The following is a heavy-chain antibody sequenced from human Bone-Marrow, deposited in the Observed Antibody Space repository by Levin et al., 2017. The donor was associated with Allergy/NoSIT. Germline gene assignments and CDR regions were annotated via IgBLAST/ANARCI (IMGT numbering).Heavy chain of an antibody. CDR1: GESFSGYF. CDR2: INFNGIT. J-gene: IGHJ4*02. V-gene: IGHV4-34*01. Sequence: PGGSLRLSCAVNGESFSGYFWTWIRQSPGKGLEWIGQINFNGITTYNPSLKSRVIISADPTKKQFSLKLNYLTAADTAVYFCARGGEVPSQYYFDYWGQGTLVTVSS. CDR3: ARGGEVPSQYYFDY. D-gene: IGHD1-1*01.